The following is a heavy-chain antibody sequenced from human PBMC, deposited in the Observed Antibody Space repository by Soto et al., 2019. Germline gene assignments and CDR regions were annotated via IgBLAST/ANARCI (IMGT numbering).Heavy chain of an antibody. V-gene: IGHV3-21*01. Sequence: GGSLRLSCAASGFTFSSYSMNWVRQAPGKGLEWVSSISGSSSYIYYADSVKGRFTISRDNAKNSLYLQMNSLRAEDTAVYYCARGAGPRYNWFDPWGKGNLVTVSS. CDR3: ARGAGPRYNWFDP. CDR1: GFTFSSYS. CDR2: ISGSSSYI. J-gene: IGHJ5*02.